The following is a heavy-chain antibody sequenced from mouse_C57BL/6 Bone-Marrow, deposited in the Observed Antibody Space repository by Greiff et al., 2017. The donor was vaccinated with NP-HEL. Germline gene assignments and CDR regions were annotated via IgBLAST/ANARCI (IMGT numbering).Heavy chain of an antibody. V-gene: IGHV1-42*01. CDR3: AFTTVVADYFDY. CDR1: GYSFTGYY. D-gene: IGHD1-1*01. J-gene: IGHJ2*01. Sequence: EVQLVESGPELVKPGASVKISCKASGYSFTGYYMNWVKQSPEKSLEWIGEINPSTGGTTYNQKFKAKATLTVDKSSSTAYMQLKSLTSEDSAVYYCAFTTVVADYFDYWGQGTTLTVSS. CDR2: INPSTGGT.